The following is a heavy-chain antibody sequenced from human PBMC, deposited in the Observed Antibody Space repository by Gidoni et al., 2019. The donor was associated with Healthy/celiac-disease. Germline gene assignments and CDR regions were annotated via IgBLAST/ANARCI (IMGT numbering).Heavy chain of an antibody. CDR1: GFSPSNARMG. V-gene: IGHV2-26*01. CDR3: ARISYIGGAAAGTYYYYGMDV. D-gene: IGHD6-13*01. CDR2: IFSNDEK. Sequence: QVTLKESGPVLVKPTETLTLTCTVSGFSPSNARMGVSWIRQPPGKALEWLAHIFSNDEKSYSTSLKSRLTISKDTSKSQVVLTMTNMDPVDTATYYCARISYIGGAAAGTYYYYGMDVWGQGTTVTVSS. J-gene: IGHJ6*02.